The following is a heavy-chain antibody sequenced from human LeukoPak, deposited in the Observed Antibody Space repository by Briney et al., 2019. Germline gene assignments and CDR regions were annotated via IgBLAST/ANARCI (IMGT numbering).Heavy chain of an antibody. V-gene: IGHV3-74*01. CDR3: ARDALYDSSPY. J-gene: IGHJ4*02. CDR2: IYRDGSTT. CDR1: GFGFSRYW. Sequence: PGGSLRLTCAASGFGFSRYWMHWVRQAPGTGLKWVSRIYRDGSTTDYADSVKGRFSISRDNSKNTLYLQMNSLRAEDTAVYYCARDALYDSSPYWGQGTLVTVSS. D-gene: IGHD3-22*01.